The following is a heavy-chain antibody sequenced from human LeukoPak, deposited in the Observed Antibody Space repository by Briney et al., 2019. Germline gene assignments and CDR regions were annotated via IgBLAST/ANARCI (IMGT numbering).Heavy chain of an antibody. J-gene: IGHJ6*02. CDR1: GGTFSGYY. CDR3: ARGSGIAAAGSRYGMDV. CDR2: INHSGST. V-gene: IGHV4-34*01. D-gene: IGHD6-13*01. Sequence: SETLSLTCAVYGGTFSGYYWSWIRQPPGKGLEWIGEINHSGSTNYNPSLKSRVTISVDTSKNQFSPKLSSVTAADTAVYYCARGSGIAAAGSRYGMDVWGQGTTVTVSS.